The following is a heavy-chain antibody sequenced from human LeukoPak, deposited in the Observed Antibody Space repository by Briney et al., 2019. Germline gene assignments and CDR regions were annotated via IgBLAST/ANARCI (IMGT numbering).Heavy chain of an antibody. J-gene: IGHJ4*02. CDR1: GFTFSGYW. CDR2: IKQDGSEI. D-gene: IGHD1-26*01. V-gene: IGHV3-7*01. Sequence: GGSLRLSCAASGFTFSGYWMSWVRQAPGKGPEWVANIKQDGSEIYYVDSVKGRFTISRDNAKNSLFLQMNSLRAEDTAVYYCARDKAVGPTLLDYWGQGTLVTVSS. CDR3: ARDKAVGPTLLDY.